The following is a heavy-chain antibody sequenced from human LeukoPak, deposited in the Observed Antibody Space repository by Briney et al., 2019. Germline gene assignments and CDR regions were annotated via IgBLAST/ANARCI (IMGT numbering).Heavy chain of an antibody. J-gene: IGHJ4*02. CDR2: IYHSGST. D-gene: IGHD7-27*01. CDR3: ARVNWVNDY. Sequence: SETLSLTCIVSYGSISSYYWSWIRQPPGKGLEWIGCIYHSGSTYYNPSLKSRLTISVDTSKNQFSLKLSSVTAADTAVYYCARVNWVNDYWGQGTLVTVSS. CDR1: YGSISSYY. V-gene: IGHV4-59*08.